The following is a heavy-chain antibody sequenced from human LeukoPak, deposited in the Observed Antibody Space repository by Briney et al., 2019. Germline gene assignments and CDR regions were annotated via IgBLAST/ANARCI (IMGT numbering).Heavy chain of an antibody. CDR1: GGSISSGGYY. V-gene: IGHV4-30-2*01. CDR2: IYHSGST. Sequence: SQTLSHTCTVSGGSISSGGYYWSWIRQPPGKGLEWIMYIYHSGSTYYNPSLKSRVTISVDRSKNQFSLKLSSVTAADTAVYYCARVSLAYCGGDCYAFDYWGQGTLVTVSS. CDR3: ARVSLAYCGGDCYAFDY. J-gene: IGHJ4*02. D-gene: IGHD2-21*01.